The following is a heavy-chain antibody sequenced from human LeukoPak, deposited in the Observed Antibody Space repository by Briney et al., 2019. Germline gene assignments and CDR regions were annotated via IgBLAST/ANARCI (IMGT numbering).Heavy chain of an antibody. Sequence: SVKVSCKASGGTFTSYAISWVRQAPGQGLEWMGRIIPILGIANYAQKFQGRVTITADKSTSTAYMELSSLRSDDTAVYYCARDHYIAAAGFFDYWGQGTLVTVSS. J-gene: IGHJ4*02. V-gene: IGHV1-69*04. CDR1: GGTFTSYA. CDR3: ARDHYIAAAGFFDY. D-gene: IGHD6-13*01. CDR2: IIPILGIA.